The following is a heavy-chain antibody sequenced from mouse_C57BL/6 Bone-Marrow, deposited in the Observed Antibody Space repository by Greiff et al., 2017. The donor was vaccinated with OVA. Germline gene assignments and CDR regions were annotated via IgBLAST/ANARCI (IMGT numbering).Heavy chain of an antibody. Sequence: QVQLKESGPELVKPGASVKISCKASGYAFSSSWMNWVKQRPGKGLEWIGRIYPGDGDTNYNGKFKGKATLTADKSSSTAYMQLSSLTSEDSAVYFCARGGFRDYWGQGTTLTVSS. CDR1: GYAFSSSW. V-gene: IGHV1-82*01. CDR2: IYPGDGDT. J-gene: IGHJ2*01. CDR3: ARGGFRDY.